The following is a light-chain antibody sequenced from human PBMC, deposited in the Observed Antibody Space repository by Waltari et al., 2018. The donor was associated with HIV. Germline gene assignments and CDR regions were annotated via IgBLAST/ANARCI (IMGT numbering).Light chain of an antibody. CDR3: ESYTSTSVWV. J-gene: IGLJ3*02. Sequence: QSALTQPASVSGSPGQSITISCTGSSNDVGGYNYVSWYQQHPGKAPRRMIYDVSTRPSGVSDRFSGSKSGDTASLTISGLQPEDEADYYCESYTSTSVWVFGGGTRLTVL. CDR1: SNDVGGYNY. CDR2: DVS. V-gene: IGLV2-14*03.